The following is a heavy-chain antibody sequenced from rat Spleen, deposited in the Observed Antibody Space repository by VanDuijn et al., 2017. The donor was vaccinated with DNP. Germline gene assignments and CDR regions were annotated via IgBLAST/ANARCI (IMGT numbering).Heavy chain of an antibody. J-gene: IGHJ1*01. V-gene: IGHV5-20*01. CDR3: AKGTSSYYWYFDF. CDR2: ISYDGRST. D-gene: IGHD1-2*01. Sequence: EVQLVESGGGVVQPGGSLKLSCAASGFTFSDFYMGWVRQAPTKGLDLVAYISYDGRSTYYRDSVKGRFTISRDNAKSALYLQMSSLRSEDMATYYCAKGTSSYYWYFDFWGPGTMVTVSS. CDR1: GFTFSDFY.